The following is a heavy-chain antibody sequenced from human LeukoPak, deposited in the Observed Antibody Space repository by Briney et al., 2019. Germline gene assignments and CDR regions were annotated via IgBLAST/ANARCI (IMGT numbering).Heavy chain of an antibody. CDR3: ARVGYYGSGSSSKGAFDI. J-gene: IGHJ3*02. CDR1: GYSFTSYW. CDR2: IYPGDSDT. Sequence: GESLKISCKGSGYSFTSYWIGWVRQMPGKGLEWMGIIYPGDSDTRYSPSFQGQVTISADKSISTAYLQWSSLKASDTAMYYCARVGYYGSGSSSKGAFDIWGQGTMVTVSS. V-gene: IGHV5-51*01. D-gene: IGHD3-10*01.